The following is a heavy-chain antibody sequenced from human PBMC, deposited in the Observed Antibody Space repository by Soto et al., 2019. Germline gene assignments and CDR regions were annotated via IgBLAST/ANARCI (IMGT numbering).Heavy chain of an antibody. J-gene: IGHJ4*02. Sequence: SDTLSLTFTVSGSSIGNYYWSWIQHSPGKCLECIGFIHYIGSTNFNPSLKSRFTISVDTSKHQFSLKLISVAAIDTAVYYCARHQQNIVAPYYFDSWGQGTLVTVS. CDR1: GSSIGNYY. V-gene: IGHV4-59*08. CDR2: IHYIGST. CDR3: ARHQQNIVAPYYFDS. D-gene: IGHD5-12*01.